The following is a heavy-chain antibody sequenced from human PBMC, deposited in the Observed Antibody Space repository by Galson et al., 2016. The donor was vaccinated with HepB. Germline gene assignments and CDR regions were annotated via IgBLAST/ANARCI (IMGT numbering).Heavy chain of an antibody. CDR1: GYSFSTYY. CDR2: INPNSGDT. J-gene: IGHJ4*02. CDR3: ARDAVGFDF. Sequence: SCKASGYSFSTYYIHWVRQAPGQGLEWMGRINPNSGDTHYGQKFKGRVTMTRDTSITTVYMEVRRLRSDDTATYYCARDAVGFDFWGQGTLVTVSS. D-gene: IGHD1-26*01. V-gene: IGHV1-2*06.